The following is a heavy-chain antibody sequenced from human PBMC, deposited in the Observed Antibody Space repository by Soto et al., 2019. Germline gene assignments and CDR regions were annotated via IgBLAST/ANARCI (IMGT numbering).Heavy chain of an antibody. J-gene: IGHJ5*02. CDR2: IWYDGSNK. CDR1: GFTFSSYG. Sequence: GGSLRLSCAASGFTFSSYGMHWVRQAPGKGLEWVAVIWYDGSNKYYADSVKGRFTISRDNSKNTLYLQMNSLRAEDTAVYYCAREFIGYCSSTSCRNWFDPWGQGTLVTVSS. D-gene: IGHD2-2*01. CDR3: AREFIGYCSSTSCRNWFDP. V-gene: IGHV3-33*01.